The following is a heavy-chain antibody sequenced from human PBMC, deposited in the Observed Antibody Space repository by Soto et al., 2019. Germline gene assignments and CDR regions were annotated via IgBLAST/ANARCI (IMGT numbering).Heavy chain of an antibody. CDR1: GGSFSNYI. J-gene: IGHJ5*02. CDR3: ARVRVPGGNSVWFDP. V-gene: IGHV1-69*13. D-gene: IGHD2-21*02. CDR2: TIPMFATA. Sequence: SVKVSCKASGGSFSNYIFSWVRQAPGQGLEWMGGTIPMFATAQYAQKLQGRVAITADESTSTVYMDLTSLRAEDTAVYYCARVRVPGGNSVWFDPWGQGTLVTVSS.